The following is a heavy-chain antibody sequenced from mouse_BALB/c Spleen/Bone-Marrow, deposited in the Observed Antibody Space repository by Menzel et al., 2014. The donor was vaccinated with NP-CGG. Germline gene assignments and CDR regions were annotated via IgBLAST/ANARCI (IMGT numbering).Heavy chain of an antibody. V-gene: IGHV1-87*01. Sequence: QVQLQQSGAELARPGASVKLSCKASGYTFTSYWMQWVKQRPGQGLEWIGAIYPGDGDTRYTQKFKGKATLTADKSSSTAYMQLSSLASEDSAVYYCAKEGRRAYWGQGTLVTVSA. CDR3: AKEGRRAY. D-gene: IGHD3-3*01. CDR1: GYTFTSYW. CDR2: IYPGDGDT. J-gene: IGHJ3*01.